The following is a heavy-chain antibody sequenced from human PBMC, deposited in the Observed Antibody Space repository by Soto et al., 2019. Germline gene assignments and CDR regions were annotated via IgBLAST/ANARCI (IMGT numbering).Heavy chain of an antibody. CDR1: GFTFSIYG. Sequence: GGSLRLSCVVSGFTFSIYGMNWVRQAPGKGLEWVSFISSTSSSIWYADSMKGRFTVSRDNAKNSLYLQINNLRAEDTAVYFCARAPIDYWGRGTLVTVSS. CDR3: ARAPIDY. J-gene: IGHJ4*02. V-gene: IGHV3-21*06. CDR2: ISSTSSSI.